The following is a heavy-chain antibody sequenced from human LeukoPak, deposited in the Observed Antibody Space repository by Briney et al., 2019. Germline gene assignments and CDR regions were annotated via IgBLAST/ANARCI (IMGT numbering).Heavy chain of an antibody. D-gene: IGHD2-21*02. J-gene: IGHJ4*02. CDR3: ARRETD. CDR1: GFTFNNYA. V-gene: IGHV3-53*04. Sequence: GGSLRLSCAASGFTFNNYAMIWVRQAPGKGLECVSVMYSGGATYYADSVKGRFTISRHNSTNTLYLQMNSLRLEDTAVYYCARRETDWGQGTLVTVSS. CDR2: MYSGGAT.